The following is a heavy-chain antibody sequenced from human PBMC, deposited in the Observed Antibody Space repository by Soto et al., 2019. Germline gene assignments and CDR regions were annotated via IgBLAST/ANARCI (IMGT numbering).Heavy chain of an antibody. Sequence: SETLSLTCAVSGGSFTSNNWWTWVRQPPGQGLEWIGEIYRTGSTNYNPSLKSRVTISLDKSENQFPLKVTSLTAADTAVYYCASRDPGTSVDYWGQGTLVTVSS. CDR3: ASRDPGTSVDY. CDR1: GGSFTSNNW. D-gene: IGHD1-7*01. CDR2: IYRTGST. V-gene: IGHV4-4*02. J-gene: IGHJ4*02.